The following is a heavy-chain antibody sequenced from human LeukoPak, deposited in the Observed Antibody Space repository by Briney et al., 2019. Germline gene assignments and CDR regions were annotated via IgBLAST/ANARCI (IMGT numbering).Heavy chain of an antibody. CDR2: ITSTTSTI. CDR1: GFTFSDYY. CDR3: ARGSSGVDY. Sequence: GGSLRLSCVASGFTFSDYYMNWIRQAPGKGLEWVSYITSTTSTINYADSVKGRFTISRDNAKSSLYLQMNSLRAEDTAVYYCARGSSGVDYWGQGTLVTVSS. J-gene: IGHJ4*02. D-gene: IGHD6-19*01. V-gene: IGHV3-11*01.